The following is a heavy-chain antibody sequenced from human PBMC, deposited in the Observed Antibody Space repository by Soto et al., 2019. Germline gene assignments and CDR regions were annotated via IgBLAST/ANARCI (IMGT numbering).Heavy chain of an antibody. CDR3: ATNYGSGSAHLDN. Sequence: QVQLLQSGAEVKKPGSSVKVSCTASGDTFNFYTISWVRRAPGQGPEWMGRVIPMLGMSNYAQNFQGRVTMIADKATSTAYLELSSLRSEDTALDYCATNYGSGSAHLDNGGQGTLVTVSS. V-gene: IGHV1-69*02. D-gene: IGHD3-10*01. CDR2: VIPMLGMS. J-gene: IGHJ4*02. CDR1: GDTFNFYT.